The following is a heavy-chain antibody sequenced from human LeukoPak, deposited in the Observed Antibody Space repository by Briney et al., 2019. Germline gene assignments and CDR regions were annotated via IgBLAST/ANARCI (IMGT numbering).Heavy chain of an antibody. CDR3: ARASTTVGVSINY. CDR2: ISSSSSTI. J-gene: IGHJ4*02. Sequence: PGGSLRLSCAASGFPFSTYSMNWVRQAPGKGLEWVSYISSSSSTIYYADSVKGRFTISRDNAKNSLYLQMNSLRAEDTAVYYCARASTTVGVSINYWGQGTLVTVSS. CDR1: GFPFSTYS. D-gene: IGHD3-10*01. V-gene: IGHV3-48*04.